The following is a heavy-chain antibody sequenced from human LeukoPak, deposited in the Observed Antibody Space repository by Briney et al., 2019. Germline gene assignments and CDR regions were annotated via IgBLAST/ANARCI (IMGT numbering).Heavy chain of an antibody. J-gene: IGHJ3*02. CDR3: ARWGSSDAFDI. D-gene: IGHD7-27*01. V-gene: IGHV4-61*02. CDR1: GGSISSGSYY. CDR2: IYTSGST. Sequence: SETLSLTCTVSGGSISSGSYYWSWIRQPAGKGLEWIGRIYTSGSTNYNPSLKSRVTISVDTSENQFSLKLSSVTAADTAVYYCARWGSSDAFDIWGQGTMVTVSS.